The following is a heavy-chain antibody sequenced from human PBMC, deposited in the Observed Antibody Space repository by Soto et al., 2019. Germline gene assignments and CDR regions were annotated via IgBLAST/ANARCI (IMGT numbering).Heavy chain of an antibody. CDR1: GGSFSGYY. D-gene: IGHD2-2*03. Sequence: PSETLSLTCAVYGGSFSGYYWSWIRQPPGKGLEWIGEINHSGSTNYNPSLKSRVTISVDTSKNQFSLKLSSVTAADTAVYYCARRLDIVVVTAAWDYWGQGTTVTVSS. CDR3: ARRLDIVVVTAAWDY. CDR2: INHSGST. V-gene: IGHV4-34*01. J-gene: IGHJ4*03.